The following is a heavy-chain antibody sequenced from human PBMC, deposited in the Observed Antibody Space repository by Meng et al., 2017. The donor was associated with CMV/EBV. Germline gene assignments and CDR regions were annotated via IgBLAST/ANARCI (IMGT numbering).Heavy chain of an antibody. CDR3: AREGGGSGFAYYYYYGMDV. V-gene: IGHV3-7*01. Sequence: GGSLRLSCTASGFTFSSYWMHWVRQAPGKGLEWVANIKQDGSEKYYVDSVKGRFTISRDNAKNSLYLQMNSLRAEDTAVYYCAREGGGSGFAYYYYYGMDVWGQGTTVTVSS. CDR1: GFTFSSYW. D-gene: IGHD6-19*01. CDR2: IKQDGSEK. J-gene: IGHJ6*02.